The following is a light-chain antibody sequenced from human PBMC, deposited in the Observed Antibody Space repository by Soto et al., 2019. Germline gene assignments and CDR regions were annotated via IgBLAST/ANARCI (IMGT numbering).Light chain of an antibody. CDR1: HYISMG. J-gene: IGKJ1*01. V-gene: IGKV1-6*01. CDR3: LQDFSYPWT. Sequence: AVQMTQSPSTLSASVGDRVSFTCRASHYISMGLGWYQQSPGKAPRVLIVGASTLQSGVPPRFSGNGSETEFTLTISSLQPEDFATYYCLQDFSYPWTFGQGTKVDIK. CDR2: GAS.